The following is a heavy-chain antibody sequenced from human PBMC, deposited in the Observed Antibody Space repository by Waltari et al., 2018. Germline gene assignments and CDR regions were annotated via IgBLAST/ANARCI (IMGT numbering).Heavy chain of an antibody. V-gene: IGHV4-38-2*02. CDR2: IYHSGST. CDR3: ARDRPDAGSFDY. Sequence: QVQLQESGPGLVKPSETLSLTCTVSGYSISSGYYWGWIRQPPGKGLEWIGSIYHSGSTSYNPSLKSRVTISVDTSKNQFSLKLSSVTAADTAVYYCARDRPDAGSFDYWGQGTLVTVSS. CDR1: GYSISSGYY. J-gene: IGHJ4*02. D-gene: IGHD6-13*01.